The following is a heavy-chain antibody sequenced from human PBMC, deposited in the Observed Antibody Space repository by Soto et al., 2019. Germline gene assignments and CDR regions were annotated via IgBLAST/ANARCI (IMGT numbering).Heavy chain of an antibody. J-gene: IGHJ4*02. CDR3: GGGGGGGRHGSGSHPRSRFDY. CDR1: GYTFTSYG. D-gene: IGHD3-10*01. V-gene: IGHV1-18*04. CDR2: ISAYNGNT. Sequence: QVQLVQSGAEVKKPGASVKVSCKASGYTFTSYGISWVRQAPGQGLEWMGWISAYNGNTNYAQKLQGRVTMTTDTSTGTAYMELRSRGSDATAVYYWGGGGGGGRHGSGSHPRSRFDYWGQGTLVTVSS.